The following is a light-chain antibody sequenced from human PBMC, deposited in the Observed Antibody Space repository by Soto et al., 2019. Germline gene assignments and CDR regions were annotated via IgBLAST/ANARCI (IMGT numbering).Light chain of an antibody. Sequence: DIQMTQSPSSLSAAEGDRVTIACRATPDISNYLAWYQQKPGRAPKLLIIAASTLQSGVPSRFSDSGSGTEFTLTISSLQPEDVDTFYCQNYDTAPPWTFGQGTKVDIK. J-gene: IGKJ1*01. CDR2: AAS. CDR3: QNYDTAPPWT. CDR1: PDISNY. V-gene: IGKV1-27*01.